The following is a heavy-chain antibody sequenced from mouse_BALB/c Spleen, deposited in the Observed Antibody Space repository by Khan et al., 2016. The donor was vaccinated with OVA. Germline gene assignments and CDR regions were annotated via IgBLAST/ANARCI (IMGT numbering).Heavy chain of an antibody. D-gene: IGHD2-3*01. J-gene: IGHJ4*01. CDR3: ARHDGYAHYYAMGY. CDR1: GFSLTSYG. V-gene: IGHV2-6-1*01. CDR2: IWSDGST. Sequence: QVQLKESGPGLVAPSQSLSITCTISGFSLTSYGVHWVRQPPGKGLEWLVVIWSDGSTTYNSALKSRLSISKDNSKSQVFLKMNRLQTDDTAMYYCARHDGYAHYYAMGYWGQGTSVTVSS.